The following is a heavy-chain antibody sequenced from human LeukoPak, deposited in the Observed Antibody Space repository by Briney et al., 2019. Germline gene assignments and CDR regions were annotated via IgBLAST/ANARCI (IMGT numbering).Heavy chain of an antibody. CDR1: GFTFSRYG. V-gene: IGHV3-30*02. CDR2: IRFDESRE. D-gene: IGHD6-19*01. J-gene: IGHJ4*02. CDR3: AKALVTTLAGTYYRDY. Sequence: PGGSLRLSCEASGFTFSRYGMHWVRRAPGKGLEWVAFIRFDESREFYADSVKGRFIVSRDNSKNTLYLQMYSLKPEDTAVYYCAKALVTTLAGTYYRDYWGQGTVVTVSS.